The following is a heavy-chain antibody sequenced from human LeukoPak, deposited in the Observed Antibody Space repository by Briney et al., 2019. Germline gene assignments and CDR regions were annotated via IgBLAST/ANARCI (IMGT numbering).Heavy chain of an antibody. CDR3: AKRAYCGGDCYLDY. D-gene: IGHD2-21*02. CDR2: ISGSGGST. J-gene: IGHJ4*02. CDR1: GFTFSSYA. Sequence: GGSLRLSCAASGFTFSSYAMSWVRQAPGKGLEWVSAISGSGGSTYYADSVKGRFTISRDNSKNTLYLQMNSLRAEDTAVYYWAKRAYCGGDCYLDYGGQGTLVTVSS. V-gene: IGHV3-23*01.